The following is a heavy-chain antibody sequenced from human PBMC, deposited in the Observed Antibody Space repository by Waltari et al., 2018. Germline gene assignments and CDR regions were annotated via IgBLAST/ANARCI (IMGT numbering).Heavy chain of an antibody. CDR3: ARNVSSISSSRDAFDY. Sequence: QLQLQESGPGLVKPSETLSLTYTVAGGSISSSSSYWGWIRQPPGKGLEWIGSIYYSGSTYYNPSLKSRVTISVDTSKNQFSLKLSSVTAADTAVYYCARNVSSISSSRDAFDYWGQGTLVSVSS. D-gene: IGHD6-13*01. CDR1: GGSISSSSSY. CDR2: IYYSGST. V-gene: IGHV4-39*07. J-gene: IGHJ4*02.